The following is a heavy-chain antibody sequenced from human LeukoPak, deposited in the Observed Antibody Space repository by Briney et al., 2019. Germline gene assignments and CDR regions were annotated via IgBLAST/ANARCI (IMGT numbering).Heavy chain of an antibody. Sequence: GRSLRLSCAASGFTFSSYGMHWVRQAPGKGLEWVAVIWYDGSNKYYADSVKGRFTISRDNSKNTLYLQMNSLRAEDTAVYYCARDPAYYYDSSGSVYWGQGTLVTVSS. CDR2: IWYDGSNK. V-gene: IGHV3-33*01. J-gene: IGHJ4*02. CDR3: ARDPAYYYDSSGSVY. D-gene: IGHD3-22*01. CDR1: GFTFSSYG.